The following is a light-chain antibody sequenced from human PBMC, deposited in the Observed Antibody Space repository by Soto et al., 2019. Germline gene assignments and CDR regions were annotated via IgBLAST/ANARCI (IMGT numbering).Light chain of an antibody. CDR2: AAS. CDR3: QQSHSTPPT. J-gene: IGKJ1*01. CDR1: QRVSSH. Sequence: EIVLTQSPATLSLSPGDTATLSCRASQRVSSHLAWYQQKPGQAPRLLIYAASTLHTGVPSRFSGSGSGTDFTLTITSLRPEDFTTYYCQQSHSTPPTFGQGTKVDIK. V-gene: IGKV3-11*01.